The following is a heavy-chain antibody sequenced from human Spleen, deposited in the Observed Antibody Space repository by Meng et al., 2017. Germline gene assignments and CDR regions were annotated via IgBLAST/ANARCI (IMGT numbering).Heavy chain of an antibody. CDR2: FVNNADT. J-gene: IGHJ4*02. D-gene: IGHD2-2*01. V-gene: IGHV1-18*01. CDR1: GYTFASYG. CDR3: ARTYCSTTSCYSHPIDF. Sequence: QGHLLQSGAEVKKPGASVWVSCKSSGYTFASYGISWVRQAPGQGLEWMGWFVNNADTYSAQKFQGRVTMTRDTHTSTDFMELRSLRSDDTAVYYCARTYCSTTSCYSHPIDFWGQGTLVTVSS.